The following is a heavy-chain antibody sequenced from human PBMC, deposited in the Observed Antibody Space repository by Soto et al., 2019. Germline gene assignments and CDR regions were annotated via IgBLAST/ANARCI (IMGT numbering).Heavy chain of an antibody. V-gene: IGHV4-4*02. J-gene: IGHJ4*02. CDR3: AGDLTTDDFDY. CDR1: TGSVSGSYW. Sequence: QVQLQESGPGLVKPSETLSLTCAVSTGSVSGSYWWPSVRQTPGKGLEWIGEVYRGGGTYYNPSLKSRLTMSVDESKNQFSLKLDSVNAADTAVYYCAGDLTTDDFDYWGQGALVTVSS. D-gene: IGHD1-1*01. CDR2: VYRGGGT.